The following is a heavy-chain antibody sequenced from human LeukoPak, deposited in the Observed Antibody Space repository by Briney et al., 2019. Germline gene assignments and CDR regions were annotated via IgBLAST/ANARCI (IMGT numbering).Heavy chain of an antibody. J-gene: IGHJ2*01. CDR3: ARSVYSGYYHSSRYFDL. CDR1: GFTFSRYW. CDR2: IKQDGSEK. Sequence: GGSLRLSCAASGFTFSRYWMSWVRQAPGKGLEWVANIKQDGSEKSYVDSVKGRLTISRDNAKNSLYVQMNSLRAEDTAVYYCARSVYSGYYHSSRYFDLWGRGTLVTVSS. D-gene: IGHD5-12*01. V-gene: IGHV3-7*01.